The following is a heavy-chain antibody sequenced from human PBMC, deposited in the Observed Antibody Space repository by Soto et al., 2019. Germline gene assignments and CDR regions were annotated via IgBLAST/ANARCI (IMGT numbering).Heavy chain of an antibody. Sequence: EVQLLESGGGLVRPGESLRLSCAASGFNFNKYAMSWVRQAPGEGLEWVSGISCCGGTASYADYVKGRFTIARDDAKNTLYLDMNSLRVEDTAEYYGAKADGQQWLLPHLENWGRGTLVTVS. D-gene: IGHD6-19*01. V-gene: IGHV3-23*01. J-gene: IGHJ4*02. CDR1: GFNFNKYA. CDR2: ISCCGGTA. CDR3: AKADGQQWLLPHLEN.